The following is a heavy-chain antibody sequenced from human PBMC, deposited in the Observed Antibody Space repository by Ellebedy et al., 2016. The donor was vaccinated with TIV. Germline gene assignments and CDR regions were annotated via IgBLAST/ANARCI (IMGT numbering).Heavy chain of an antibody. J-gene: IGHJ3*02. CDR2: IYSGGST. Sequence: GESLKISXAASGFTVSSNYLSWVRQAPGKGLEWVSIIYSGGSTYYADSVKGRFTISRDNSENTLYLQMNSLRAEDTAVYYCATEAYCGGDCYSALAFDIWGQGTRVTVSS. CDR3: ATEAYCGGDCYSALAFDI. CDR1: GFTVSSNY. D-gene: IGHD2-21*02. V-gene: IGHV3-53*01.